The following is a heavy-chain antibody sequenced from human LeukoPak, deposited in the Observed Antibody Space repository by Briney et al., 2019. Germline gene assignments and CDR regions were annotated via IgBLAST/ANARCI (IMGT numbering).Heavy chain of an antibody. CDR1: GFTFSNAW. V-gene: IGHV3-15*01. CDR2: IKSKTDGGTT. CDR3: TTDHPRVVVIPGGIDY. J-gene: IGHJ4*02. Sequence: GGSLRLSCAASGFTFSNAWMSWVRQAPGKGLEWVGRIKSKTDGGTTDYAAPVKGRSTISRDDSKNTLYLQMNSLKTEDTAVYYCTTDHPRVVVIPGGIDYWGQGTLVTVSS. D-gene: IGHD3-22*01.